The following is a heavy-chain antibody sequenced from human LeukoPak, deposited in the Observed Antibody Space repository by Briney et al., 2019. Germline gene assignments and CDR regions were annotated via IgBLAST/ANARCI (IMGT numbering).Heavy chain of an antibody. Sequence: ASVKVSYKASGYTFTGYYMHWVRQAPGQGLEWMGWINPNSGGTNYAQKFQGRVTMTRDTSISTAYMELSRLRSDDTAVYYCARDVAAAGTSVDYWGQGTLVTVSS. V-gene: IGHV1-2*02. CDR2: INPNSGGT. CDR1: GYTFTGYY. J-gene: IGHJ4*02. CDR3: ARDVAAAGTSVDY. D-gene: IGHD6-13*01.